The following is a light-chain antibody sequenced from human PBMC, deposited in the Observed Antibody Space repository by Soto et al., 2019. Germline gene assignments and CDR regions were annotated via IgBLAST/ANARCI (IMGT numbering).Light chain of an antibody. J-gene: IGLJ1*01. CDR3: SSYAGSNIDYV. CDR1: SSDVGGYNY. Sequence: QSVLTQPPSASGSPGQSVTISCTGTSSDVGGYNYVSWYQQHPGKVPKLLIYEVNKRPSGVPDRFSGSKFGNTASLTVSGLQAEDEADYYCSSYAGSNIDYVFGTGTKVTVL. CDR2: EVN. V-gene: IGLV2-8*01.